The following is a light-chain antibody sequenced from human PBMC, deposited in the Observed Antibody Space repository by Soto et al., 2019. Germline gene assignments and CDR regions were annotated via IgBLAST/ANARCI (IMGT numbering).Light chain of an antibody. Sequence: QSALTQPASVSGSPGQSITISCAGISSDVGAHNHVSWYQQHPGKSPKRIIYEVGNRPSGVSNRFSGSKSGNTASLTISGFHAEYEADYYCNSYTSSSTHVFGTGTKLTVL. V-gene: IGLV2-14*01. J-gene: IGLJ1*01. CDR3: NSYTSSSTHV. CDR1: SSDVGAHNH. CDR2: EVG.